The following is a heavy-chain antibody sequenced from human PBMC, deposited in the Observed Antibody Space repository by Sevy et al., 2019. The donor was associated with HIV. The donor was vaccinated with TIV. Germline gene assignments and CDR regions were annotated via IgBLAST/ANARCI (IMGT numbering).Heavy chain of an antibody. Sequence: SETLSLTCTVSGGSVSSGSYYWSWIRQPPGKGLEWIGYIYYSGSTNYNPSLKSRVTISVDTSKNQFSLKLSSVTAADTAVYYCARARAAAGTVEYFQHWGQSTLVTVSS. CDR3: ARARAAAGTVEYFQH. CDR2: IYYSGST. J-gene: IGHJ1*01. CDR1: GGSVSSGSYY. D-gene: IGHD6-13*01. V-gene: IGHV4-61*01.